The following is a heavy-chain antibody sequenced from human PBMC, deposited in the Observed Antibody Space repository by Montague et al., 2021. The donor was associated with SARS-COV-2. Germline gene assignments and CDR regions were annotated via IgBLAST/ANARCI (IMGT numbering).Heavy chain of an antibody. Sequence: SETLSLTCAVYGESFSGFFWSWIRQPPGKGLEWIAEINDRGVTNYNYNPSLGSRVTITAETSKNQFSLKLRSVTAADTAVYYCARWDPQTLTVISLRGKSANDYWGQGTLVTVSS. J-gene: IGHJ4*02. D-gene: IGHD4-11*01. CDR1: GESFSGFF. CDR2: INDRGVTNY. CDR3: ARWDPQTLTVISLRGKSANDY. V-gene: IGHV4-34*01.